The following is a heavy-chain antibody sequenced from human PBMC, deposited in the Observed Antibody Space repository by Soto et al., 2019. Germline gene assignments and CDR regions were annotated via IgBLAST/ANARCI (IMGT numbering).Heavy chain of an antibody. J-gene: IGHJ3*02. V-gene: IGHV4-59*01. Sequence: SETLSLTCTVSGGSISSYYWSWIRQPPGKGLEWIGYIYYSGSTKYNPSLKSRVTISVGTSKNQFSLKLSAVTAAYSGVYYWARDPSGGSAFDIWGQGTMVTVSS. CDR2: IYYSGST. CDR3: ARDPSGGSAFDI. D-gene: IGHD1-26*01. CDR1: GGSISSYY.